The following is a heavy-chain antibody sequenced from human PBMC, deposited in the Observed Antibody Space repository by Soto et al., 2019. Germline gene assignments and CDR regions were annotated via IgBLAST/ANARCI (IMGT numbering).Heavy chain of an antibody. V-gene: IGHV3-23*01. D-gene: IGHD2-15*01. CDR2: ISGSGGNT. Sequence: GGSLRLSCAASGFTFSNYAVSWVRQAPGKGLEWVSAISGSGGNTYYADSVKGRFTISRDNSKNTLYLQMNSLRAEDTAVYYCAKQIFYCSGFSCYSAYYYYYMDVWGKGTTVTVSS. CDR3: AKQIFYCSGFSCYSAYYYYYMDV. CDR1: GFTFSNYA. J-gene: IGHJ6*03.